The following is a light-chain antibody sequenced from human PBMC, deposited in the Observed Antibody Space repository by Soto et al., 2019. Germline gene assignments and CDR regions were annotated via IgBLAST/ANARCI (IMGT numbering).Light chain of an antibody. Sequence: QSGLTQPPSASAAPGRKVTISCSGSSSNSGGNSVSLYQQLPGTAPKLLIYDDNKRPSGIPDRFSGSKSGTSATLGITGFQTGDEADYYCGSWDSSLSAYVFGTGTKVTVL. CDR2: DDN. J-gene: IGLJ1*01. CDR3: GSWDSSLSAYV. CDR1: SSNSGGNS. V-gene: IGLV1-51*01.